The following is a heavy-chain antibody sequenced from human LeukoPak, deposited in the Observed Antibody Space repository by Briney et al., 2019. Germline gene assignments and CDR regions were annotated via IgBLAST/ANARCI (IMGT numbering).Heavy chain of an antibody. J-gene: IGHJ5*02. CDR2: IYYSGST. D-gene: IGHD3-10*01. Sequence: SETLSLTCAVSGYSISSGYYWGWIRQPPGKGLEWIGSIYYSGSTYYNPSLKSRVTISVDTSKNQFSLKLSSVTAADTAVYYCARLNRDVLLWFGAWGFDPWGQGTLVTVSS. CDR1: GYSISSGYY. CDR3: ARLNRDVLLWFGAWGFDP. V-gene: IGHV4-38-2*01.